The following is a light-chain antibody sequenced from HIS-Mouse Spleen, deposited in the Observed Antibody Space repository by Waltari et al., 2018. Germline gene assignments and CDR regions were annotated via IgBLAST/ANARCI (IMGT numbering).Light chain of an antibody. V-gene: IGLV1-47*01. J-gene: IGLJ2*01. CDR3: AAWDDSLSGVV. CDR2: RKN. Sequence: QSVLTQPPSASGTPGQRVTISCSGSSSNIGSNYVYWYQQLPGTAPKLLVYRKNQRTSGVPDRFSGSKSGTSASLAISGLRSEDEADYYCAAWDDSLSGVVFGGGTKLTVL. CDR1: SSNIGSNY.